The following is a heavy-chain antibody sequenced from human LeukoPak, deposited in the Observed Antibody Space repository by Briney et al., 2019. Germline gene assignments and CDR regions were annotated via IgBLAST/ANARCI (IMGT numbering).Heavy chain of an antibody. Sequence: ASVKVSCKASGYTFTSYGISWVRQAPGQGLEWMGWISAYNGKTNYAQKLQGRVTMTTDTSTGTAYMELRSLRSDDTAVYYCARDRGIQLWGLYYYGMDVWGKGTTVTVSS. D-gene: IGHD5-18*01. CDR2: ISAYNGKT. CDR3: ARDRGIQLWGLYYYGMDV. V-gene: IGHV1-18*04. J-gene: IGHJ6*04. CDR1: GYTFTSYG.